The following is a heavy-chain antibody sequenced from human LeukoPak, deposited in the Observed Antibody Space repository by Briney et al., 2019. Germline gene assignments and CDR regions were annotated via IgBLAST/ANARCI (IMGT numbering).Heavy chain of an antibody. Sequence: SETLSLTCTVSGGSISSSSYYWGWLRQPPGKGREWIGSIYYSGSTYYNPSLKSRVTISVDTSKNQFSLKLSSVTAADTAVYYCARGTTAAGILYYYMDVWGKGTTVTVSS. CDR3: ARGTTAAGILYYYMDV. CDR2: IYYSGST. CDR1: GGSISSSSYY. D-gene: IGHD6-13*01. J-gene: IGHJ6*03. V-gene: IGHV4-39*07.